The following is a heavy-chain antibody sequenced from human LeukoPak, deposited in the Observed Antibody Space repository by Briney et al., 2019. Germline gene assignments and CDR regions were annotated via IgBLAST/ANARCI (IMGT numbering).Heavy chain of an antibody. V-gene: IGHV4-39*01. J-gene: IGHJ4*02. CDR2: IYSGRTT. D-gene: IGHD5-12*01. CDR1: AGSISSSSHH. CDR3: ARHDGRGGATMGALDS. Sequence: PSETLSLTCTVSAGSISSSSHHWGWFRQSPGKGLEWIGSIYSGRTTYYNPSLNSRVTISVLTSKNQFSLQLHSVTAADTAVYYCARHDGRGGATMGALDSWGQGSLVTVSS.